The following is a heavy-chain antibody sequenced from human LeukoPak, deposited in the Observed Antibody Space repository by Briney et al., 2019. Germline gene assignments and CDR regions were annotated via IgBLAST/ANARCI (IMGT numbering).Heavy chain of an antibody. D-gene: IGHD2-21*02. CDR3: AGDYSNMMSTLVTDRDNNWFDP. CDR2: IIIILGIT. Sequence: SLTLSCTVSGGTFSSYAISWVRQGPEPGHEWMGRIIIILGITNYAQSFQDRVTIKADKTTSVASMKQSCLMSEDTAVDDCAGDYSNMMSTLVTDRDNNWFDPWGQGTLVTVSS. V-gene: IGHV1-69*04. CDR1: GGTFSSYA. J-gene: IGHJ5*02.